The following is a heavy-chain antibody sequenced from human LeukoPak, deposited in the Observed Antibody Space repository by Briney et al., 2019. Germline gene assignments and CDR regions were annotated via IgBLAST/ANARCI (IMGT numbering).Heavy chain of an antibody. J-gene: IGHJ6*04. CDR3: ARAIPSQMLNYYYYYGMDV. V-gene: IGHV3-7*03. CDR2: INQNGSEK. CDR1: GFTFSSYW. Sequence: GGSLRLSCAASGFTFSSYWMSWVRQAPGKGLEWVANINQNGSEKYYVDSVKGRFTISRDNAKNSLYLQMNSLRAEDTAVYYCARAIPSQMLNYYYYYGMDVWGKGTTVTVSS. D-gene: IGHD2-21*01.